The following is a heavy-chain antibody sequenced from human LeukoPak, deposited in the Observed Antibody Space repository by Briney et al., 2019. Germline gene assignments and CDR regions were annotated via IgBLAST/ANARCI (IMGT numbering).Heavy chain of an antibody. Sequence: SETLSLTCTVSGGSISSSSYYWCWIRQHPGKGLEWIGSIYYGGSTYYNPSLKSRVTISVDTSKNQFSLKLSSVTAADTAVYYCARRGYYDSSGYPFDYWGQGTLVTVSS. CDR3: ARRGYYDSSGYPFDY. J-gene: IGHJ4*02. CDR1: GGSISSSSYY. D-gene: IGHD3-22*01. CDR2: IYYGGST. V-gene: IGHV4-39*01.